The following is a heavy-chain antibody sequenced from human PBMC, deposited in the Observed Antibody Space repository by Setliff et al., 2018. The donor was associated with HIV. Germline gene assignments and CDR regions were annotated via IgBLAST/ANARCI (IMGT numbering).Heavy chain of an antibody. V-gene: IGHV3-66*02. CDR1: EFTVSRYH. CDR3: ARHDVVRGAIDN. CDR2: IYNGDPT. J-gene: IGHJ4*02. D-gene: IGHD3-10*01. Sequence: GGSLRLSCAASEFTVSRYHMSWVRQAPGRGLEWVSVIYNGDPTHYADSVKGRFTISRDNSKNTLYLQMNSLRAEDTAVYYCARHDVVRGAIDNWGQGTLVTVSS.